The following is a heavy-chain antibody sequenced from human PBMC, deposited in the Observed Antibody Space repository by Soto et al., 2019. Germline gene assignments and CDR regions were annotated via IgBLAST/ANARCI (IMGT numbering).Heavy chain of an antibody. CDR1: VGTFSSYA. V-gene: IGHV1-69*06. CDR3: ARPTREWFPPARDYYYGMDV. D-gene: IGHD3-3*01. Sequence: QVQLVQSGAEVKKPGSSVKVSCKASVGTFSSYAISWVRQAPGQGLEWRGGSIPLFGTANYAQKFQGRVTSTEDKSTGTAYMELSSLRSEDTAVYYCARPTREWFPPARDYYYGMDVWGQGTTVPVSS. CDR2: SIPLFGTA. J-gene: IGHJ6*02.